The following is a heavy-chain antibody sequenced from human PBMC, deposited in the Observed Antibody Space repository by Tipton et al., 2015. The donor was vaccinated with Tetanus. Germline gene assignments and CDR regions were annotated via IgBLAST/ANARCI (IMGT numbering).Heavy chain of an antibody. J-gene: IGHJ4*02. CDR2: ISVYNGNT. CDR3: ARVPTNPLAVDRPTDN. D-gene: IGHD6-19*01. CDR1: GYTFNTFG. Sequence: QVQLVQSGPEVKKPGASVKVSCKASGYTFNTFGISWVRQAPGQGLEWMGWISVYNGNTNYAQKLQGRVTLTTDTPTSTAYMELRSLRPDDTAVYYCARVPTNPLAVDRPTDNWGQGTLVTVSS. V-gene: IGHV1-18*01.